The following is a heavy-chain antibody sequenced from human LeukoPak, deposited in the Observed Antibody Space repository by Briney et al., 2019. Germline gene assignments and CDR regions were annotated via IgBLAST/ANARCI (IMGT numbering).Heavy chain of an antibody. J-gene: IGHJ6*04. CDR2: ISSSGFIM. D-gene: IGHD3-10*02. CDR1: GLTFSSYE. V-gene: IGHV3-48*03. Sequence: PGGSLRLSCVASGLTFSSYEMNWVRQAPGKGLERVSYISSSGFIMYYADSVKGRFTISRDNAKNSLYLQMNSLRAEDTAVYYCAELGITMIGGVWGKGTTVTISS. CDR3: AELGITMIGGV.